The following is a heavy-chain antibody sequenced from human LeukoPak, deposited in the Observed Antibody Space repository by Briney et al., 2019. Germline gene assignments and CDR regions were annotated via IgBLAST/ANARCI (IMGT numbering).Heavy chain of an antibody. D-gene: IGHD3-22*01. Sequence: GGSLRLSCAASGFTVSSNYMSWVRQAPGKGLEWVSVIYSSGSTYYADSVKGRFTISRDNSKNTLYLQMNSLRAEDTAVYYCARAPPGGSGYYSYWGQGTLVIVSS. CDR3: ARAPPGGSGYYSY. V-gene: IGHV3-53*01. CDR2: IYSSGST. J-gene: IGHJ4*02. CDR1: GFTVSSNY.